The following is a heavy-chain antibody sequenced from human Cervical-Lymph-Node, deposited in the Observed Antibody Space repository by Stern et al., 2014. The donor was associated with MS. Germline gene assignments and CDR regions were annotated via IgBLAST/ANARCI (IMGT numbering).Heavy chain of an antibody. V-gene: IGHV3-33*01. CDR3: AREGGNTAEYFQH. Sequence: EQLVESGGGVVQPGRSLRLSCAASGFTFSSSGMHWVRQAPGKGLEGLAIIWYDGSNRYYADSVKGRFTISRDNSKNTLYLQMNSLRADDTAVYYCAREGGNTAEYFQHWGQGTLVTVSS. J-gene: IGHJ1*01. CDR1: GFTFSSSG. D-gene: IGHD4-23*01. CDR2: IWYDGSNR.